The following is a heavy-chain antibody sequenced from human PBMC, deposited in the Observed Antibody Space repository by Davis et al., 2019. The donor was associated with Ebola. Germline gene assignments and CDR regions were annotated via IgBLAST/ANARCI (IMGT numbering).Heavy chain of an antibody. V-gene: IGHV3-30-3*01. CDR1: GFTFSSYA. D-gene: IGHD1-26*01. J-gene: IGHJ4*02. CDR3: ARDPEEWELLYYFDY. Sequence: GESLKISCAASGFTFSSYAMHWVRQAPGKGLEWVAVISYDGSNKYYADSVKGRFTISRDNSKNTLYLQMNSLRAEDTAVYYCARDPEEWELLYYFDYWGQGTLVTVSS. CDR2: ISYDGSNK.